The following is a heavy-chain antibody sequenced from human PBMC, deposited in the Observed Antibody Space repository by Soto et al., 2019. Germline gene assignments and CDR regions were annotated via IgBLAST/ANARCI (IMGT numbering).Heavy chain of an antibody. D-gene: IGHD1-1*01. V-gene: IGHV3-23*01. CDR3: ATSLAFYYYRRNDRSGF. Sequence: GVSLRLSCAASGFTFSNYAMIWVRQAPGKGLEWVSTISGSDGSTFYADSVKGRFTISRDNSKNTLFLQMNSLRAEDTAIYYCATSLAFYYYRRNDRSGFWGQGVLVTVSS. CDR1: GFTFSNYA. CDR2: ISGSDGST. J-gene: IGHJ4*02.